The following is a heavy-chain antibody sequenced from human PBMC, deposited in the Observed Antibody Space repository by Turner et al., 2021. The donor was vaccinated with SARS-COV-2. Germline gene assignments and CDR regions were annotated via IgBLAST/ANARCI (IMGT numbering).Heavy chain of an antibody. CDR2: INPKSGDT. V-gene: IGHV1-2*02. CDR1: GYTFSAYN. Sequence: QVQMVQSGTEVKKPGASVTVSCETSGYTFSAYNIHWVRQAPGQGLEWMAWINPKSGDTEFAQKLQGRVTVTRDMSISTAYMGLNNLRSDDTAVYYCARVGGSGWYGSWGQGTLVTVSS. CDR3: ARVGGSGWYGS. D-gene: IGHD6-19*01. J-gene: IGHJ4*02.